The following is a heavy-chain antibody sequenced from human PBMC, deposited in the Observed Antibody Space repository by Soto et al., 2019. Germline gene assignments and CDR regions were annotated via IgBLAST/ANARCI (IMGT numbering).Heavy chain of an antibody. D-gene: IGHD4-17*01. CDR2: IYTSGST. CDR1: GGSISSYY. J-gene: IGHJ6*01. Sequence: LSLTCTVSGGSISSYYWSWIRQPAGKGLEWIGRIYTSGSTNYNPSLKSRVTMSVDTSKNQFSLKLSSVTAADTAVYYCARVATVLRGAYYYYYGMDVWGQGTTVTVSS. V-gene: IGHV4-4*07. CDR3: ARVATVLRGAYYYYYGMDV.